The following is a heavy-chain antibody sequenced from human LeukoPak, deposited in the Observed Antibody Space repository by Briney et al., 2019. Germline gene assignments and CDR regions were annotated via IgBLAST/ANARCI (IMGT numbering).Heavy chain of an antibody. D-gene: IGHD6-13*01. J-gene: IGHJ3*02. CDR3: ARLLIAAAGPDAFDI. CDR2: ISAYNGNT. Sequence: ASVKVSCKASGYTFTSYGISWVRQAPGQGLEWMGWISAYNGNTNYAPKLQGRVTMTTDTSTSTAYMELRSLRSDDTAVYYCARLLIAAAGPDAFDIWGQGTMVTVSS. V-gene: IGHV1-18*01. CDR1: GYTFTSYG.